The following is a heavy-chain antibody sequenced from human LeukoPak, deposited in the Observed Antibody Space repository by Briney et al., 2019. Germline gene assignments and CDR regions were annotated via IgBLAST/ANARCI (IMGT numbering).Heavy chain of an antibody. CDR2: ISSSSSYI. D-gene: IGHD4-17*01. Sequence: GGSLRLSCAASGFTFSSYSTNWVRQAPGKGLQWVSSISSSSSYIYYADSVKGRFTISRDNAKNSLYLQMNSLRAEDTAVYYCARDRLRSFDYWGQGTLVTVSS. CDR3: ARDRLRSFDY. V-gene: IGHV3-21*01. J-gene: IGHJ4*02. CDR1: GFTFSSYS.